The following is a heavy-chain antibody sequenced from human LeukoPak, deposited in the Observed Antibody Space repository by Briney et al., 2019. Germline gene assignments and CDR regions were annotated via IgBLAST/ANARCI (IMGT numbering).Heavy chain of an antibody. CDR1: GGSISSYY. CDR2: IYYSGST. D-gene: IGHD3-22*01. Sequence: SETLSLTCTVFGGSISSYYWSWIRQPPGKGLEWIGYIYYSGSTNYKPSLKSRVTISVDTSKNQFSLKLSSVTAADTAVYYCARVGRYYYDSSGYYRKGWFDPWGQGTLVTVSS. CDR3: ARVGRYYYDSSGYYRKGWFDP. V-gene: IGHV4-59*01. J-gene: IGHJ5*02.